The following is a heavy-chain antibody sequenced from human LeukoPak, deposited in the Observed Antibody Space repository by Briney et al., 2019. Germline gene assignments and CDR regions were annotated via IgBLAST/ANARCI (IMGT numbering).Heavy chain of an antibody. CDR2: IWSDGSKK. D-gene: IGHD3-22*01. CDR1: GFTFNTYG. J-gene: IGHJ5*02. V-gene: IGHV3-33*01. Sequence: PGGSLRLSCAASGFTFNTYGTHWVRQAPGKGLEWVAVIWSDGSKKYYADSVKGRFTISRDNSRNTLYVQMNSLRVEDTAVYYCATSFGDYDTHSWGQGTLVTVSS. CDR3: ATSFGDYDTHS.